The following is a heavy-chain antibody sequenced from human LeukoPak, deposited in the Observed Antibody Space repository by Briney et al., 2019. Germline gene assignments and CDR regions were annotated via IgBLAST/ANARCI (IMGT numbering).Heavy chain of an antibody. CDR1: GFTFSSYS. J-gene: IGHJ4*02. CDR2: ISSSRSYI. CDR3: ARGKQQWLVQYFDY. D-gene: IGHD6-19*01. V-gene: IGHV3-21*01. Sequence: GGSLRLSCAASGFTFSSYSMNWVRQAPGKGLEWVSSISSSRSYIYYADSVKGRFTISRDNAKNSLYLQMNSLRAEDTAVYYCARGKQQWLVQYFDYWGQGTLVTVSS.